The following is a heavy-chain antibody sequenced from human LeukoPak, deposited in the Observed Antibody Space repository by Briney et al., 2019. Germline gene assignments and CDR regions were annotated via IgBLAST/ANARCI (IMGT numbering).Heavy chain of an antibody. D-gene: IGHD6-13*01. CDR2: INHSGST. V-gene: IGHV4-34*01. Sequence: SETLSLTCAVYGGSFSGHYWSWIRQPPGKGLEWIGEINHSGSTNYNPSLKSRVTISVDTSKNQFSLKLSSVTAADTAVYYCARSIAAAGNWYFDLWGRGTLVTVSS. CDR1: GGSFSGHY. J-gene: IGHJ2*01. CDR3: ARSIAAAGNWYFDL.